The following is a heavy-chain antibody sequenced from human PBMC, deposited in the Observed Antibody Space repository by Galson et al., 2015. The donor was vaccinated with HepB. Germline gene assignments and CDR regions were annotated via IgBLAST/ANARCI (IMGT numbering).Heavy chain of an antibody. CDR2: IWYDGSNQ. Sequence: SLRLSCAASGFTFRNHGMHWVRQAPGKGPEWVAVIWYDGSNQYYADSVKGRFTISRDNSKNMLYLQMDSLRAEDTAVYYCARDIASRRLDYWGQGARVAVSS. V-gene: IGHV3-33*01. CDR1: GFTFRNHG. D-gene: IGHD6-6*01. J-gene: IGHJ4*02. CDR3: ARDIASRRLDY.